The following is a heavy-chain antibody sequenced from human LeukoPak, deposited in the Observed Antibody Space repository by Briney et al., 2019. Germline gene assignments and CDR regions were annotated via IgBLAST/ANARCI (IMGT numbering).Heavy chain of an antibody. J-gene: IGHJ3*02. V-gene: IGHV3-21*01. Sequence: GGSLRLSCAASGFTFSSYSMNWVRRAPGKGLEWVSSISSSSSYIYYADSVKGRFTISRDNAKNSLYLQMNSLRAEDTAVYYCARGSIAVAAAFDIWGQGTMVTVSS. CDR1: GFTFSSYS. CDR3: ARGSIAVAAAFDI. CDR2: ISSSSSYI. D-gene: IGHD6-19*01.